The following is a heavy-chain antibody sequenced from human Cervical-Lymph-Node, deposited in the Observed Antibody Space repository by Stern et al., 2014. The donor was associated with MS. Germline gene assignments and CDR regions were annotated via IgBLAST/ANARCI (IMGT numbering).Heavy chain of an antibody. CDR2: IYYSGST. CDR3: ARDLHKNSGYDFDGFDI. CDR1: GGSISSGGNY. Sequence: QLQLQESGPGLVKPSQTLSLTCTVSGGSISSGGNYWSWIRQHPGKGLEWIGYIYYSGSTYYNPSLKSRVIISVDTSKNQFSLRLSSVTAADTAVYYCARDLHKNSGYDFDGFDIWGQGTMVTVSS. V-gene: IGHV4-31*03. J-gene: IGHJ3*02. D-gene: IGHD5-12*01.